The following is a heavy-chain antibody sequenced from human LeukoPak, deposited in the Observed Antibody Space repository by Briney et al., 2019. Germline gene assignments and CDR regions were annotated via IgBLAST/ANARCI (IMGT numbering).Heavy chain of an antibody. V-gene: IGHV4-34*01. CDR2: INHSGGT. J-gene: IGHJ5*02. CDR1: GGSFSGYY. Sequence: SETLSLTCAVYGGSFSGYYWSWIRQPPGKGLEWIGGINHSGGTNYNPSLKSRVTISVDTSKNQFSLKLSSVTAADTAVYYCARGYPTLGYCSGGSCYRRINWFDPWGQGTLVTVSS. D-gene: IGHD2-15*01. CDR3: ARGYPTLGYCSGGSCYRRINWFDP.